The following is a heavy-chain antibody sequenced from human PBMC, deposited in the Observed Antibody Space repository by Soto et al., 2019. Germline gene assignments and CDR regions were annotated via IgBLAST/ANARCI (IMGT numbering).Heavy chain of an antibody. CDR3: ARWMGATSFDY. J-gene: IGHJ4*02. CDR2: IYYSGST. Sequence: QVQLQESGPGLVKPSQTLSLTCTVSGGSISSGGYYWSWIRQHPGKGLEWIGYIYYSGSTYYNPSLKSXXTXSXXTSKNPFSLKLSSVTAADTAVYYCARWMGATSFDYWGQGTLVTVSS. V-gene: IGHV4-31*03. D-gene: IGHD1-26*01. CDR1: GGSISSGGYY.